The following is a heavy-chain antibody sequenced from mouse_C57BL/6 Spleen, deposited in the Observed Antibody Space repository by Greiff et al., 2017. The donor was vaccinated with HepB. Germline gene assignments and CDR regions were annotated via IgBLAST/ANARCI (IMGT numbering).Heavy chain of an antibody. D-gene: IGHD3-2*02. CDR3: ARRRLDSSGYYYAMDY. Sequence: VQLQQPGAELVKPGASVKMSCKASGYTFTSYWITWVKQRPGQGLEWIGDIYPGSGSTNYNEKFKSKATLTVDTSSSTAYMQLSSLTSEDSAVYYCARRRLDSSGYYYAMDYWGQGTSVTVSS. J-gene: IGHJ4*01. CDR2: IYPGSGST. V-gene: IGHV1-55*01. CDR1: GYTFTSYW.